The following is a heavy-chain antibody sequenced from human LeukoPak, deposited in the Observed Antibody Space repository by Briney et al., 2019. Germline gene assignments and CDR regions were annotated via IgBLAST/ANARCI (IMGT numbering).Heavy chain of an antibody. J-gene: IGHJ4*02. CDR1: GFTFSSYA. V-gene: IGHV3-30*04. CDR3: AKDYYGSGSAATDY. D-gene: IGHD3-10*01. Sequence: PGRSLRLSCAASGFTFSSYAMHWVRQAPGKGLEWVAVISYDGSNKYYADSVKGRFTISRDNSKNTLYLQMNSLRAEDTAVYYCAKDYYGSGSAATDYWGQGTPVTVSS. CDR2: ISYDGSNK.